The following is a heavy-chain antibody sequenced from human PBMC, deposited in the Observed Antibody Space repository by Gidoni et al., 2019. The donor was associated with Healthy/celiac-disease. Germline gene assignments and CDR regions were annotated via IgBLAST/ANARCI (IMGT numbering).Heavy chain of an antibody. D-gene: IGHD2-15*01. CDR2: ISYDGSNK. CDR3: AKAGVTRDIVVVVAALPPSVLDV. Sequence: QVQLVESGGGVVQPGRSLRLSCAASGFTFSSYGMHWVRQAPGKGLEWVAVISYDGSNKYYADSVKGRFTISRDNSKNTLYLQMNSLRAEDTAVYYCAKAGVTRDIVVVVAALPPSVLDVWGKGTTVTVSS. CDR1: GFTFSSYG. V-gene: IGHV3-30*18. J-gene: IGHJ6*04.